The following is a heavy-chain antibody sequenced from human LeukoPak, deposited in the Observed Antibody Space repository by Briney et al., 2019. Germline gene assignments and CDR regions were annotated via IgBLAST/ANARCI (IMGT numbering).Heavy chain of an antibody. D-gene: IGHD3-9*01. CDR2: INPNSGGT. V-gene: IGHV1-2*02. CDR3: ARGSGYFDWLSPYYYYGMDV. Sequence: ASVKLSCTASGYTFTGYYMHWVRQAPGQGLEWMGWINPNSGGTNYAQKFQGRVTMTRDTSISTAYMELSRLRSDDTAVYYCARGSGYFDWLSPYYYYGMDVWGQGTTVTVSS. CDR1: GYTFTGYY. J-gene: IGHJ6*02.